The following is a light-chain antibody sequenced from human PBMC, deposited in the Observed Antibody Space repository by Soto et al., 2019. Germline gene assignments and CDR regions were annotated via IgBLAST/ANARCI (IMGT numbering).Light chain of an antibody. CDR3: TSWTTSTTKK. CDR1: SSDVGAYNY. J-gene: IGLJ2*01. Sequence: QSALTQPDSVSGSPGQSITISCTGTSSDVGAYNYVSWYQQHPGKAPKLMIYDVNIRPSGVSNRFSGSKSGNTASLTISGLQAEDEADYYCTSWTTSTTKKFGGGTKLTVL. V-gene: IGLV2-14*01. CDR2: DVN.